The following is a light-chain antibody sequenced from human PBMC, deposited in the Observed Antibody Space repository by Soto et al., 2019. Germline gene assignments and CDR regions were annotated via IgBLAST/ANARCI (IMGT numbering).Light chain of an antibody. Sequence: EIVLTQSPGILSLSPGERATLSCRASQSVRSNELAWYQQKPGQAPRLLIYGASSRATAIPDRVSGSGSGTDFTLTISRLEPDDFAVYYCQQYGSSPLTFGGGTKVEFK. CDR1: QSVRSNE. CDR3: QQYGSSPLT. V-gene: IGKV3-20*01. J-gene: IGKJ4*01. CDR2: GAS.